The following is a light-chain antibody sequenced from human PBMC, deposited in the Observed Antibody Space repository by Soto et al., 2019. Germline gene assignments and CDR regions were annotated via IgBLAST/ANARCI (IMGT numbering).Light chain of an antibody. V-gene: IGLV1-44*01. CDR3: ATWDDSLSGWV. Sequence: QSVLTQPPSASATPGQRVTISCSGSSSNIGSNDVSWYQHLPGTAPKLLIYSNGQRPSGVPDRFSGSTSGTSASLAISGLQSEDEAEYYGATWDDSLSGWVFGGGTKLTVL. CDR2: SNG. CDR1: SSNIGSND. J-gene: IGLJ3*02.